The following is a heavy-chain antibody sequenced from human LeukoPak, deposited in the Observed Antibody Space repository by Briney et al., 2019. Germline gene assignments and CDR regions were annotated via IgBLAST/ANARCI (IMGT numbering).Heavy chain of an antibody. CDR3: ASNLPERSGELVRLFDY. D-gene: IGHD6-6*01. J-gene: IGHJ4*02. V-gene: IGHV1-69*05. CDR2: IIPIFGTA. CDR1: GGTFSSYA. Sequence: ASVKVSCKASGGTFSSYAISWVRQAPGQGLEWMGGIIPIFGTANYAQKFQGRVTITTDESTSTAYMELSSLRSEDTAVYYCASNLPERSGELVRLFDYWGQGTLVTVSS.